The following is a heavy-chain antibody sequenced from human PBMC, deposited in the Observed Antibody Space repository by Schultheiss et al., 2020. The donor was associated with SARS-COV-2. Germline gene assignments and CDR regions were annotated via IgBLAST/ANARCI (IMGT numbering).Heavy chain of an antibody. V-gene: IGHV4-39*01. CDR2: IYYSGST. D-gene: IGHD3-9*01. J-gene: IGHJ4*02. CDR3: VRHTPGQQGRFFDWSFDY. CDR1: GGSISSSSYY. Sequence: SETLSLTCTVSGGSISSSSYYWGWIRQHPGKGLEWIGYIYYSGSTYYNPSLKTRVTISVDTSRNQFSLRLSSVTAADTAIYYCVRHTPGQQGRFFDWSFDYWGQGTLVTVAS.